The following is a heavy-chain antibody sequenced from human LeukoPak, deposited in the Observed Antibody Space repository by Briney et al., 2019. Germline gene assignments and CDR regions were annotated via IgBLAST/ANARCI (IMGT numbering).Heavy chain of an antibody. CDR3: VRGPYQLLILDV. V-gene: IGHV4-34*01. D-gene: IGHD2-2*01. J-gene: IGHJ6*02. CDR2: INHTGGT. Sequence: SETLSLTCTVYGGSFSGYYWSWIRQPPGKGLEWIGEINHTGGTDYNPSLKSRVTISVDTSKNQFSLKLGSVTAADTAVYYCVRGPYQLLILDVWGQGTTVTVSS. CDR1: GGSFSGYY.